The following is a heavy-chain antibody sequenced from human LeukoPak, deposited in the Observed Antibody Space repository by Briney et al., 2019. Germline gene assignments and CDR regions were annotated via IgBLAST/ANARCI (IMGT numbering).Heavy chain of an antibody. J-gene: IGHJ4*02. D-gene: IGHD5-12*01. V-gene: IGHV4-39*02. Sequence: SETLSLTCTVSGGSISSSPHYWGWIRQPPGKGLEWIGSIYYSGSTYYNWSLKSRVTISVDTSKNQFSLKLSSVTAADTAVYYCARDYDIGYAGYWGQGTLVTVSS. CDR3: ARDYDIGYAGY. CDR2: IYYSGST. CDR1: GGSISSSPHY.